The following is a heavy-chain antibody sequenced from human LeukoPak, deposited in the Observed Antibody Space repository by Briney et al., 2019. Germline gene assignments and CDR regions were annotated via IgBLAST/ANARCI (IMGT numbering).Heavy chain of an antibody. V-gene: IGHV1-69*04. CDR1: GGSFSSYV. Sequence: SVKVSCKASGGSFSSYVITWVRQAPGQGLEWMGRIIPVLGVSNFAQKFQGRVTITANKSTNTAHMELSRLESGDTAAYYCTREGVYAPDRSSYHRDAFDIWGQGTVVIVSS. J-gene: IGHJ3*02. CDR3: TREGVYAPDRSSYHRDAFDI. D-gene: IGHD3-22*01. CDR2: IIPVLGVS.